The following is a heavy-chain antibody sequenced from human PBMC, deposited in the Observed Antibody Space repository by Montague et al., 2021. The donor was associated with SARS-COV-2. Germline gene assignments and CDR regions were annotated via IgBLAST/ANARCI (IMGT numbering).Heavy chain of an antibody. CDR3: AAQTDYYYYSLDV. CDR1: GGFIRNYY. CDR2: IYDSGNV. V-gene: IGHV4-59*08. Sequence: SETLSLTCAVSGGFIRNYYWSWIRQPPGRGLEWIAYIYDSGNVDYNPSLKSRVTILVDTSKNQFSLKLSSVTAADTAVYYCAAQTDYYYYSLDVWSQGTTATVS. J-gene: IGHJ6*02.